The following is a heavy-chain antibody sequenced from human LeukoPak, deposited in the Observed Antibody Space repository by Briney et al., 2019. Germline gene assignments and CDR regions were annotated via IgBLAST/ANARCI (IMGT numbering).Heavy chain of an antibody. CDR1: GFTFSNHG. CDR2: IWSDGINK. D-gene: IGHD6-13*01. J-gene: IGHJ4*02. Sequence: WGSLRLSCAASGFTFSNHGIHWVRQAPGKGPEWVAVIWSDGINKYYVDSVKGRFTISRDNSKNTLYLQMNSLRADDTAVYYCARSTYSSSSYYFDYWGQGSLVTVSS. V-gene: IGHV3-33*01. CDR3: ARSTYSSSSYYFDY.